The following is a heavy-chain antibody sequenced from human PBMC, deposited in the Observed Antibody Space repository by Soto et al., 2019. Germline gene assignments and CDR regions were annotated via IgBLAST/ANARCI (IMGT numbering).Heavy chain of an antibody. V-gene: IGHV4-4*02. CDR1: GDSFNSYDL. CDR3: ASRDPGTGVDY. D-gene: IGHD2-8*02. J-gene: IGHJ4*02. Sequence: NPSESLSLTCAASGDSFNSYDLCTWFRQPPGQVLEWIGEIYRTGSTNYNPSLKRRVTISLAKSENQFSLKVTSLTAAVSAVYYCASRDPGTGVDYWGQGTLVTVS. CDR2: IYRTGST.